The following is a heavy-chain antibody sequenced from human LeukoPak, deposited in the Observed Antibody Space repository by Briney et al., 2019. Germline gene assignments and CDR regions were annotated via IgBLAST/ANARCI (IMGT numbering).Heavy chain of an antibody. CDR1: GFTFSSYE. CDR3: ARGSDYGDYVWWFDP. D-gene: IGHD4-17*01. J-gene: IGHJ5*02. CDR2: ISSSGSTI. V-gene: IGHV3-48*03. Sequence: PGGSLRLSCAASGFTFSSYEMNWVRQAPGKGLEWVSYISSSGSTIYYADSVKGRFTISRDNVKNSLYLQMNSLRAEDTAVYYCARGSDYGDYVWWFDPWGQGTLVTVSS.